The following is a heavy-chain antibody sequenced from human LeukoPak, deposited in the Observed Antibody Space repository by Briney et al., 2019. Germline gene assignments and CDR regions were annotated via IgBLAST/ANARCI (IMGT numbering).Heavy chain of an antibody. CDR2: INQDGNAK. D-gene: IGHD5-24*01. J-gene: IGHJ4*02. Sequence: GGSLRLSCAASGFTSSTYWMTWVRQAPGVGLEWVATINQDGNAKYYVDSVKGRFAISRDNTKNSLSLQMGSLRDEDSGIYYCATHNYWRKDYWGQGTLVTVSS. CDR1: GFTSSTYW. CDR3: ATHNYWRKDY. V-gene: IGHV3-7*01.